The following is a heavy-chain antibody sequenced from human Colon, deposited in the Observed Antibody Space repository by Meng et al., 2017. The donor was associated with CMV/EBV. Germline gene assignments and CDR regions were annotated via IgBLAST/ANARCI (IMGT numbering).Heavy chain of an antibody. CDR2: ISMSSSVI. J-gene: IGHJ6*02. CDR3: ARDVRDVPYRYGLDV. Sequence: GGSLRLSCESSGFTFSDYNFNWVRQAPGKGLEWLSYISMSSSVIYYADSVKGRFTISRDNAQNSLYLQMDSLTVEDTAVYYCARDVRDVPYRYGLDVWGQGTTVTVSS. D-gene: IGHD3-16*02. CDR1: GFTFSDYN. V-gene: IGHV3-48*04.